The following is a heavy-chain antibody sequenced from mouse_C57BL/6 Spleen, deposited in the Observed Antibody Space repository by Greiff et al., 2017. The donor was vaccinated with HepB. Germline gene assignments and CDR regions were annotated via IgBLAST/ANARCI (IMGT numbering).Heavy chain of an antibody. CDR2: IDPETGGN. Sequence: VHLVESGAELVRPGASVTLSCKASGYTFTDYEMHWVKQTPVHGLEWIGAIDPETGGNAYNQKFKGKAILTADKSSSTAYMELRSLTSEDSAAYYCTRVGLGYFDVWGTGTTVTVSS. CDR1: GYTFTDYE. J-gene: IGHJ1*03. V-gene: IGHV1-15*01. D-gene: IGHD4-1*01. CDR3: TRVGLGYFDV.